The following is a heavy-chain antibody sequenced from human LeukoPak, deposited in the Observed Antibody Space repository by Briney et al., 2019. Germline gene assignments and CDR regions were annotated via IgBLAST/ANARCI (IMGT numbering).Heavy chain of an antibody. CDR1: GYSFTSD. Sequence: ASVKVSYKASGYSFTSDFNWVRQATGQGLEWMGWMNPKSGNTGYAQKFQGRVTMTRDASIRTAYMELNSLRSEDTAVYYCARGAVSRDCSGGSCYHLDIWGQGTMVTVSS. J-gene: IGHJ3*02. D-gene: IGHD2-15*01. V-gene: IGHV1-8*01. CDR3: ARGAVSRDCSGGSCYHLDI. CDR2: MNPKSGNT.